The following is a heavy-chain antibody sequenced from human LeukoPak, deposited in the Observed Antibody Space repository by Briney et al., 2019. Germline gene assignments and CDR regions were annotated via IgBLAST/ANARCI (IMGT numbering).Heavy chain of an antibody. D-gene: IGHD6-13*01. CDR3: ARDFYTSSWYWFDP. CDR1: GYTLSNFW. V-gene: IGHV3-7*01. Sequence: GGSLRLSCAASGYTLSNFWMSWVRQAPGKGLEWVANIKQDGSDKYYVDSVKGRFTISRDNTKNSLFLQMNNLRAEDTAVYYCARDFYTSSWYWFDPWGQGTLVTVSS. J-gene: IGHJ5*02. CDR2: IKQDGSDK.